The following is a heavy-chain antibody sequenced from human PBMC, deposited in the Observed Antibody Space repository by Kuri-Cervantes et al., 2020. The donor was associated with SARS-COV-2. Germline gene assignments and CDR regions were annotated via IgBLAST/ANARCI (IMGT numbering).Heavy chain of an antibody. V-gene: IGHV3-7*01. Sequence: GESLKISCAASGFTFSSYWMSWVRQAPGKGLEWVAHIKQDGSEKYYVDSVKGRFTISRDNAKNSLYLQMNSLRAEDTAVYYCARDTGGTMIYYYYYYGMDVWGQGTTVTVSS. J-gene: IGHJ6*02. CDR2: IKQDGSEK. CDR1: GFTFSSYW. CDR3: ARDTGGTMIYYYYYYGMDV. D-gene: IGHD2-8*02.